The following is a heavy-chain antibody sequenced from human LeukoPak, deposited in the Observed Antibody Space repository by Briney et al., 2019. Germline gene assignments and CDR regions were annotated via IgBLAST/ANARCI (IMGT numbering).Heavy chain of an antibody. Sequence: GGSLRLSCAASGFTFNNYAMSWVRQAPGKGLEWVSAISGRGGSTYYADTVKGRFTISRDNSKNTLYLQMNSLRAEDTAVYYCAKERAVVPRGGMDVWGQGTTVTVSS. CDR3: AKERAVVPRGGMDV. CDR2: ISGRGGST. D-gene: IGHD2-2*01. V-gene: IGHV3-23*01. J-gene: IGHJ6*02. CDR1: GFTFNNYA.